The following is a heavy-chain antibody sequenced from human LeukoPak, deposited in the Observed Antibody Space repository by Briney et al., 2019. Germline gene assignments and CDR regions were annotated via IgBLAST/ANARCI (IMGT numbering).Heavy chain of an antibody. CDR3: ARGNGIAVAGTLYYYYYGMDV. Sequence: SQTLSLTCAISGDSVSSNSAAWNWIRQSPSRGLEWLGRTYYGSKWYNDYAVSVKSRITINPDTSKNQFSLQLNSVTPEDTAVYYCARGNGIAVAGTLYYYYYGMDVWGQGTTVTVSS. D-gene: IGHD6-19*01. CDR1: GDSVSSNSAA. CDR2: TYYGSKWYN. J-gene: IGHJ6*02. V-gene: IGHV6-1*01.